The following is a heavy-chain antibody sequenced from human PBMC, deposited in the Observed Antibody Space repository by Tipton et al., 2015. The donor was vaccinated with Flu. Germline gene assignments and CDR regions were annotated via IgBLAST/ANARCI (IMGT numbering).Heavy chain of an antibody. V-gene: IGHV3-23*01. CDR2: VSGGGGTR. Sequence: SLRLSCVASGFTFSRYAMSWVRQAPGKGLEWVSGVSGGGGTRYLADSVKGRFTISRDNIKNTLYLQMNSLRAEDTAVYYCARRDYSNYVSDPKSWFDPWGQGILVTVSA. D-gene: IGHD4-11*01. J-gene: IGHJ5*02. CDR1: GFTFSRYA. CDR3: ARRDYSNYVSDPKSWFDP.